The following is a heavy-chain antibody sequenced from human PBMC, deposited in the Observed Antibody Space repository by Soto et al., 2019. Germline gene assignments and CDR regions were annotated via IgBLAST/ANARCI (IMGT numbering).Heavy chain of an antibody. V-gene: IGHV3-66*01. D-gene: IGHD6-19*01. CDR3: ARDEGSYSSGFLFDY. J-gene: IGHJ4*02. Sequence: GGSLSLSCAASGFTVSSNYMSWVRQAPGKGLEWVSVIYSGGSTYYADSVKGRFTISRDNSKNTLYLQMNSLRAEDTAVYYCARDEGSYSSGFLFDYWGQGTLVTVSS. CDR2: IYSGGST. CDR1: GFTVSSNY.